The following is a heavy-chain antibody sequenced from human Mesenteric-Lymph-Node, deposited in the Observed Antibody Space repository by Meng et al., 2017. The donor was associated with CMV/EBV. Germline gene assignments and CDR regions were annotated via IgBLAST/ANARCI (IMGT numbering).Heavy chain of an antibody. CDR2: MNPNSGNT. J-gene: IGHJ6*02. Sequence: ASVKVSCKASGYTFTSYDINWVRQATGQGLEWMGWMNPNSGNTGYAQKFQGRVTMTRDTSTSTVYMELSSLRSEDTAVYYCARATEGITIFGVVRGVGMDVWGQGTTVTVSS. CDR3: ARATEGITIFGVVRGVGMDV. CDR1: GYTFTSYD. V-gene: IGHV1-8*01. D-gene: IGHD3-3*01.